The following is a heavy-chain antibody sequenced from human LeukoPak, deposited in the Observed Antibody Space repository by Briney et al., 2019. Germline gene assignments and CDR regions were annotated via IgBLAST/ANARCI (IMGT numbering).Heavy chain of an antibody. CDR3: ARDVFVASDAFDI. Sequence: SGTLSLTCAVSGGPISSSNWWSWVRQPPGKGLEWIGEIYHSGSTNYNPSLKSRVTISIDVSKNQFSLKLRSVTAADTAMYYCARDVFVASDAFDIWGHGTMVSVSS. CDR1: GGPISSSNW. V-gene: IGHV4-4*02. J-gene: IGHJ3*02. CDR2: IYHSGST. D-gene: IGHD5-12*01.